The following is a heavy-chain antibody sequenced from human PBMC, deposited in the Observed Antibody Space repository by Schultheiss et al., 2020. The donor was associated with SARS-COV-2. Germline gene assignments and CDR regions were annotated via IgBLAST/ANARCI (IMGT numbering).Heavy chain of an antibody. CDR1: GYTFTSYG. J-gene: IGHJ4*02. D-gene: IGHD2-21*02. V-gene: IGHV1-18*01. CDR2: ISAYNGNT. CDR3: ARDAGVEYSGVVVTVNFDY. Sequence: ASVKVSCKASGYTFTSYGISWVRQAPGQGLEWMGWISAYNGNTNYAQKLQGRVTMTTDTSTSTGYMELRILRSDDTAVYYCARDAGVEYSGVVVTVNFDYRGQGTLVTVS.